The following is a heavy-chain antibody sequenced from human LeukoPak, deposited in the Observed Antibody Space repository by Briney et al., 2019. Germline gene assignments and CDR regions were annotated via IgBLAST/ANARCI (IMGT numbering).Heavy chain of an antibody. Sequence: PSETLSLTCTVSGASISGYYWSWIRQPAGKGLEWIGHIYSSGSTNYNPSLKSRVTMSVDTSKNQFSLKLSSVTAADTAVFYCARDFCSSGICYSYYWGQGTLVTVSS. V-gene: IGHV4-4*07. CDR1: GASISGYY. CDR3: ARDFCSSGICYSYY. CDR2: IYSSGST. J-gene: IGHJ4*02. D-gene: IGHD2-8*01.